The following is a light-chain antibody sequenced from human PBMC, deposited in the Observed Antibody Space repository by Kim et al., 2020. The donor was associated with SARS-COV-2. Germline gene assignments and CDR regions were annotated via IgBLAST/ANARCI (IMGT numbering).Light chain of an antibody. CDR3: QQRTNWPLT. CDR1: QSVSSY. J-gene: IGKJ4*01. Sequence: SVSPGERATLSCRASQSVSSYLAWYQQKAGQAPRLLIYDASNRATGIPARFSGSGSGTDFTLTISSLEPEDFAVYYCQQRTNWPLTFGGGTKLEI. CDR2: DAS. V-gene: IGKV3-11*01.